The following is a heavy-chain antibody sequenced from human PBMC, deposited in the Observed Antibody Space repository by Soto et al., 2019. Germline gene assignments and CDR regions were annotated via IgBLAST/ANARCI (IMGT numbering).Heavy chain of an antibody. V-gene: IGHV1-18*04. Sequence: QVQLVQSGAEVKKPGASVKVSCKASGYTFTSYGISWVRQAPGQGLEWMGWISAYNGNTNYAQKLQGRVTMTTDTSKSTAYMELRSLRSDDTAVYYCARDRGGGPGLYYYYGMDVWGQGTTVTVSS. D-gene: IGHD2-15*01. CDR3: ARDRGGGPGLYYYYGMDV. CDR2: ISAYNGNT. CDR1: GYTFTSYG. J-gene: IGHJ6*02.